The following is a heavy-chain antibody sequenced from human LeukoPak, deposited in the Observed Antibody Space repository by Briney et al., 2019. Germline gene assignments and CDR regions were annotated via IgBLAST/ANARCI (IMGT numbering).Heavy chain of an antibody. Sequence: GASVKLSCKVSVSTLTELSMHWVRQSPGKPLEWRGSFDPEDGETIYAQKCQGRVTMTEDTSTDTAYMGLTSLRSEDTAVYYCATAVIGTYVHWFDPWGRGTLVTVSS. CDR2: FDPEDGET. J-gene: IGHJ5*02. V-gene: IGHV1-24*01. CDR1: VSTLTELS. CDR3: ATAVIGTYVHWFDP. D-gene: IGHD1-26*01.